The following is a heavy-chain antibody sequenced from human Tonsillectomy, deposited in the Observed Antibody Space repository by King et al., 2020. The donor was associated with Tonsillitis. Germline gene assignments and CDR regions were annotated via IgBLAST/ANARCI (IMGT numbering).Heavy chain of an antibody. CDR3: RAVVLPAAIEPPVDV. CDR1: GYIFTSYA. J-gene: IGHJ6*02. CDR2: MSANNGNL. V-gene: IGHV1-18*01. Sequence: VQLVESGAEVKKPGASVKVSCKASGYIFTSYAITWVRQAPGQGLKCMGWMSANNGNLNYAKKRQVRFTMTTATSTSTAYMERRCLRSDDTAIYYCRAVVLPAAIEPPVDVWGQGTTVTVSS. D-gene: IGHD2-2*02.